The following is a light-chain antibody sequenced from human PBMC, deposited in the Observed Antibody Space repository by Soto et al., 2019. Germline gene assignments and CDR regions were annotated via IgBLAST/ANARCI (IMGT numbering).Light chain of an antibody. CDR3: QQYSSWPRT. Sequence: ILLTQSPATLSLSPGERATLSCRASQSVSSYLAWYKQKPGQAPRLLIYDASNRATGIPARFSGSGSGTEFTLTISSLQSEDCGVYYCQQYSSWPRTFGQGTRLDIK. V-gene: IGKV3-11*01. CDR1: QSVSSY. CDR2: DAS. J-gene: IGKJ5*01.